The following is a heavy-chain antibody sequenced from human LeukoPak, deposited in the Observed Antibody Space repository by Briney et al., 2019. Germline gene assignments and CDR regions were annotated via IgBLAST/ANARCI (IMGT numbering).Heavy chain of an antibody. V-gene: IGHV3-7*05. J-gene: IGHJ4*02. CDR3: TRDSQGSGIYSVDY. CDR2: IKRDGSKI. D-gene: IGHD3-10*01. Sequence: GGSLRLSCAASGFSFSSYWMSWVRQAPGKGLEWVANIKRDGSKIYYVDSVKGRFTISRNNAKNSLYLQMNSLRAEDTALYYCTRDSQGSGIYSVDYWGQGTLVTVSS. CDR1: GFSFSSYW.